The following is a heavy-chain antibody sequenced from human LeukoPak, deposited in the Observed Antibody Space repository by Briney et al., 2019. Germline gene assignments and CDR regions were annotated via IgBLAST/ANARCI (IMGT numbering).Heavy chain of an antibody. Sequence: GGSLRLSCAASGFTFSTYWMHWVRQAPGKGLVWVSRINGDGSSSTYADSVKGRFTISRDNAKNTLYLQMNSLRTEDTAVYYCTRNPGMDVWGQGNTGSVSS. CDR1: GFTFSTYW. V-gene: IGHV3-74*01. CDR2: INGDGSSS. J-gene: IGHJ6*02. CDR3: TRNPGMDV.